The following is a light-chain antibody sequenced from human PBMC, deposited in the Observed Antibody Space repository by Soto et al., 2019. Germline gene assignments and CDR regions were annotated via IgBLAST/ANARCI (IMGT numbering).Light chain of an antibody. Sequence: EMVMTQSPATLSVSPGERATLSCRASQSVSSNLAWYQQKPGQAPRLLIYGASTRATGIPGRFIGNGSGTEFTLTISSLQSEDFAVDYCQQYNNRWTFGQGTKVDNK. J-gene: IGKJ1*01. V-gene: IGKV3-15*01. CDR2: GAS. CDR3: QQYNNRWT. CDR1: QSVSSN.